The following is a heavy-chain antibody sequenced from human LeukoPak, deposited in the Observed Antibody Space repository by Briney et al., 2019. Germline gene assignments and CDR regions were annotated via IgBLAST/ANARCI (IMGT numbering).Heavy chain of an antibody. Sequence: SVKVSCKASGGTFSSYAISWVRQAPGQGLEWMGRIIPIFGTANYAQKFQGRVTITTDESTSTAYMELSSLRSEDTAVYYCARDHQHTYYYDSSGYYSYAFHIWGQGTMVTVSS. D-gene: IGHD3-22*01. CDR2: IIPIFGTA. J-gene: IGHJ3*02. CDR1: GGTFSSYA. CDR3: ARDHQHTYYYDSSGYYSYAFHI. V-gene: IGHV1-69*05.